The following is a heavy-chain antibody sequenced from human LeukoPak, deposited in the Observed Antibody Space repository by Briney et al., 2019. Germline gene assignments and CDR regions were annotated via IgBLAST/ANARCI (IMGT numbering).Heavy chain of an antibody. J-gene: IGHJ4*02. CDR2: ITNDGSST. CDR3: ARDRQSGYSSSWLDY. D-gene: IGHD6-13*01. CDR1: GLTFSSHW. V-gene: IGHV3-74*01. Sequence: GSLRLSCAASGLTFSSHWMHWVRQAPGKGLVWVSRITNDGSSTTYADSVKGRFTISRDNSKNTLYLQMNSLRAEDTAVYYCARDRQSGYSSSWLDYWGQGTLVTVSS.